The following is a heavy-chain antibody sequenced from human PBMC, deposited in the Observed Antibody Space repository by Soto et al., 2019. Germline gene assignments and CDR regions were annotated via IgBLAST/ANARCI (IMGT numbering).Heavy chain of an antibody. D-gene: IGHD2-2*01. CDR1: GGTFTNYA. J-gene: IGHJ5*02. CDR3: ARGYCISTSCYSQDNWFDP. V-gene: IGHV1-46*01. CDR2: INPSGGST. Sequence: ASVKVSCKASGGTFTNYAFSWVCHAPGQGLEWMGIINPSGGSTSYAQKFQGRVTMTRDTSTSTVYMELSSLRSEDTAVYYCARGYCISTSCYSQDNWFDPWGQGTLVTVSS.